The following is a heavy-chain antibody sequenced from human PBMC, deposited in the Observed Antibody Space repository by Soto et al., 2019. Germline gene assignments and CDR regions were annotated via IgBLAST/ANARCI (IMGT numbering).Heavy chain of an antibody. D-gene: IGHD3-22*01. CDR1: GFTFSRHN. J-gene: IGHJ6*02. Sequence: EVQLVESGGGLVKPGGSLRLSCAASGFTFSRHNMNWVRQAPGKGLEWVSFITSSSNYIYYADSVKGRFTISRDNAKNSLYLKVTSLRAEDTAVYYCASWDLGGSGSYYQGYYYGMDVWGQGTTVPVSS. CDR3: ASWDLGGSGSYYQGYYYGMDV. CDR2: ITSSSNYI. V-gene: IGHV3-21*01.